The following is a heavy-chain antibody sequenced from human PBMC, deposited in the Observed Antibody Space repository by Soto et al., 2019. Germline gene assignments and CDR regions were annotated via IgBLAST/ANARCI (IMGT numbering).Heavy chain of an antibody. CDR2: IYSSGST. CDR3: ARAGHGGTYNDVFDI. V-gene: IGHV4-4*07. D-gene: IGHD2-15*01. Sequence: QVQLQESGPGLVKPSDTLSLTCTVSGGSISGYCWSWIRQTAGKGLAWIGRIYSSGSTTYNPSLRSRVTMSVDTSKNRLSLKLTSVTAPDAAVYYCARAGHGGTYNDVFDIWGQGTLVTVSS. CDR1: GGSISGYC. J-gene: IGHJ3*02.